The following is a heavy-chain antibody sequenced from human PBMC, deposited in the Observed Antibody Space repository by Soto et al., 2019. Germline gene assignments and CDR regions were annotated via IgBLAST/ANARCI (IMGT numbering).Heavy chain of an antibody. CDR1: GFTFSSYA. D-gene: IGHD6-19*01. CDR3: ARGPYSSGWYVAFDI. Sequence: GGSLRLSCAASGFTFSSYAMSWVRQAPGKGLEWVSAISGSGGSTYYADSVKGRFTLSRDNSKNTLFLRMNSLRAEDTAVYYCARGPYSSGWYVAFDIWGQGTMVTVS. V-gene: IGHV3-23*01. CDR2: ISGSGGST. J-gene: IGHJ3*02.